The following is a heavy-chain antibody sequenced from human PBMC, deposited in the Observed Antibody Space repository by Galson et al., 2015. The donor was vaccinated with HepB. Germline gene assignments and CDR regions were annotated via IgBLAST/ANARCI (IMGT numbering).Heavy chain of an antibody. Sequence: SLRLSCAASGFTYNNYRMNWVRQAPGKGLEWVSKISGTSSTIYYADSVKGRFTISRDNAKNSLYLQMNSLRAEDTAVYYCARDLDEELSPFDCWGQGTLVTVSS. J-gene: IGHJ4*02. V-gene: IGHV3-48*01. D-gene: IGHD3-16*02. CDR1: GFTYNNYR. CDR2: ISGTSSTI. CDR3: ARDLDEELSPFDC.